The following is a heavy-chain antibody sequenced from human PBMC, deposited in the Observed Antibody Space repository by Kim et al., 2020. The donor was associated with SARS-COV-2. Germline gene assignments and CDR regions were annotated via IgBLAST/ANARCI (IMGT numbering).Heavy chain of an antibody. D-gene: IGHD1-26*01. CDR1: GGSFSGYY. CDR3: ARGSGRGSGSDIDH. Sequence: SETLSLTCAVYGGSFSGYYWSWIRQPPGKGLEWIGEINHSGSTNYNPSLKSRVTISVDTSKNQFSLKLSSVTAADTAVYYCARGSGRGSGSDIDHWGQGT. V-gene: IGHV4-34*01. J-gene: IGHJ4*02. CDR2: INHSGST.